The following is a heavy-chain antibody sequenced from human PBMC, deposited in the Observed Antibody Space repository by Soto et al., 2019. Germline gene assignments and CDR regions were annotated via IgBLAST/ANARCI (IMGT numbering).Heavy chain of an antibody. CDR2: INHSGST. J-gene: IGHJ4*02. CDR1: GGSFSGYY. CDR3: ARADGSGSYYGDY. V-gene: IGHV4-34*01. Sequence: SETLSLTCAVYGGSFSGYYWSWIRQPPGKGLEWIGEINHSGSTNYNPSLKSRVTISVDTSKNQFSLKLSSVTAADTAVYYCARADGSGSYYGDYWGQGTLVTVSS. D-gene: IGHD3-10*01.